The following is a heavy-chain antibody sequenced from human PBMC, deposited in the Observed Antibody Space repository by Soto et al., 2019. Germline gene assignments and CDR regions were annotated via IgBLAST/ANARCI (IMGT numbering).Heavy chain of an antibody. Sequence: TNTVAEGNSGGGGDCRSRIRQHPGKGLEWIGYIYYSGSTYYNPSLKSRVTISVDTSKNQFSLKLSSVTAADTAVYYCARDRRGFDYWGQGTLVTVSS. J-gene: IGHJ4*02. CDR2: IYYSGST. CDR3: ARDRRGFDY. CDR1: EGNSGGGGDC. D-gene: IGHD3-10*01. V-gene: IGHV4-31*03.